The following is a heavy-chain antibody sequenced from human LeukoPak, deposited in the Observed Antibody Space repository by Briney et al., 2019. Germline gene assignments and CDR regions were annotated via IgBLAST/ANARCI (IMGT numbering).Heavy chain of an antibody. CDR1: GGSISSHY. V-gene: IGHV4-4*07. Sequence: SETLSLTCTVSGGSISSHYWSWIRQPAGKGLEWIGRIYTSGSTNYNSSLKSRVSMSVDTSKNQFSLKLSSVTAADTAVYYCAREGSYYDSSGYPKSYFDYWGQGTLVTVSS. CDR2: IYTSGST. D-gene: IGHD3-22*01. J-gene: IGHJ4*02. CDR3: AREGSYYDSSGYPKSYFDY.